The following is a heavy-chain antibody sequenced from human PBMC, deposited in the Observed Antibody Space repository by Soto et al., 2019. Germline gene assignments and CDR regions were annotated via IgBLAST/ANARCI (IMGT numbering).Heavy chain of an antibody. Sequence: GGSLRLSCAASGLTFSSYGMHWVRQAPGKGLEWVAVISYDGSNKYYADSVKGRFTISRDNSKNTLYLQMNSLRAEDTAVYYCAKRGYGRYNWFDPWGQGTLVTVS. CDR2: ISYDGSNK. D-gene: IGHD5-18*01. CDR1: GLTFSSYG. CDR3: AKRGYGRYNWFDP. J-gene: IGHJ5*02. V-gene: IGHV3-30*18.